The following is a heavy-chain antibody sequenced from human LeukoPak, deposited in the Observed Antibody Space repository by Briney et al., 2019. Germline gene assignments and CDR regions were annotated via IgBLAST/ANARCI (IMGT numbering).Heavy chain of an antibody. D-gene: IGHD4-17*01. CDR1: GMTFSNYG. Sequence: GGSLRLSCAASGMTFSNYGMHWVRQAPGKGLEWVANIKQDGSEKYYVDSVKGRFTISRDKAKNSLYLQMNSLRAEDTAVYYCARGSAVTADYWGQGTLVTVSS. CDR3: ARGSAVTADY. CDR2: IKQDGSEK. J-gene: IGHJ4*02. V-gene: IGHV3-7*01.